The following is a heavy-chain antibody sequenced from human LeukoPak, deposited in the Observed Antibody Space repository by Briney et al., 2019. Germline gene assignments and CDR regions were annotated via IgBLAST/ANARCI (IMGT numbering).Heavy chain of an antibody. CDR2: IWYDGSNK. CDR3: ARGHYDILTGYYPHFDY. CDR1: GFTFSSYG. J-gene: IGHJ4*02. Sequence: GGSLGLSCAASGFTFSSYGMHWVRQAPGKGLEWVAVIWYDGSNKYYADSVKGRFTISRDNSKNTLYLQMNSLRAEDTAVYYCARGHYDILTGYYPHFDYWGQGTLVTVSS. V-gene: IGHV3-33*01. D-gene: IGHD3-9*01.